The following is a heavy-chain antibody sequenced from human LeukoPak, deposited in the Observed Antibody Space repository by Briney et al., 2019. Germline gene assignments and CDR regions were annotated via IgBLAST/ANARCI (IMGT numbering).Heavy chain of an antibody. Sequence: PGGSLRLSCAASGFTFSTYLMSWVRQAPGKGLEWVANIRQDGSEKFYVDSVKDRFTISRDNAKNSLDLQMDSLRAEDTAIYYCARDDNWNFKFDYWGQGALVIVSS. CDR2: IRQDGSEK. CDR1: GFTFSTYL. J-gene: IGHJ4*02. CDR3: ARDDNWNFKFDY. V-gene: IGHV3-7*01. D-gene: IGHD1-7*01.